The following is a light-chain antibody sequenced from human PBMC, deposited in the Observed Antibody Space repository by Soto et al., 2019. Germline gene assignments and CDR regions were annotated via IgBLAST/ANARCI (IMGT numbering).Light chain of an antibody. V-gene: IGLV2-11*01. CDR2: DVT. CDR1: SSDVGAYDH. CDR3: CSYAGANTHV. Sequence: QSALTQPPSVSGSPGQSVTISCTGTSSDVGAYDHVSWYQQYPGKAPKLMIYDVTKRPSGVPDRFSGSKSGNTASLTISGLQADDEADYYCCSYAGANTHVFGTGTKLTVL. J-gene: IGLJ1*01.